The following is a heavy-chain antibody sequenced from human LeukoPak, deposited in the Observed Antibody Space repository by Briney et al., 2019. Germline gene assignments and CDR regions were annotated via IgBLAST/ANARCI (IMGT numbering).Heavy chain of an antibody. CDR2: IYYSGST. CDR1: GGSISSYY. J-gene: IGHJ6*03. CDR3: ARAGHYYYYYMDV. V-gene: IGHV4-59*01. Sequence: SETLSLTCTVSGGSISSYYWSWIRQPPGKGLEWTGYIYYSGSTNYNPSLRSRVTISVDTSKNQFSLKLSSVTAADTAVYYCARAGHYYYYYMDVWGKGTTVTVSS.